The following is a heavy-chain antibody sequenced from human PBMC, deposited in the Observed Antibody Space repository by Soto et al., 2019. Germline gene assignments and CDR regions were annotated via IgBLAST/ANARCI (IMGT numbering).Heavy chain of an antibody. D-gene: IGHD6-19*01. J-gene: IGHJ6*02. V-gene: IGHV3-21*01. CDR1: GFTFSSYS. CDR3: ARDKQWLVRGYYYGMDV. Sequence: EVQLVESGGGLVKPGGSLRLSCAASGFTFSSYSMNWVRQAPGKGLEWVSSISSSSSYIYYADSVKGRFTISRDNAKISLYLQMNSLRAEDTAVYYCARDKQWLVRGYYYGMDVWGQGTTVTVSS. CDR2: ISSSSSYI.